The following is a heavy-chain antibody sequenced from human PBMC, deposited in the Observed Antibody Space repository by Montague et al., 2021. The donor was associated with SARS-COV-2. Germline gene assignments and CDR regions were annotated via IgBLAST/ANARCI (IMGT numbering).Heavy chain of an antibody. Sequence: SETLSLTCSLSGGSTSNYYWNWIRRSPGKGLQWIGYIIHTGSTNFNPSLKSRVTISMDTSKNQFSLKLSAVTAADTASYYCARTQNIRFITTFVNFFDLWGLGTLVTVSS. CDR3: ARTQNIRFITTFVNFFDL. J-gene: IGHJ4*02. CDR1: GGSTSNYY. CDR2: IIHTGST. V-gene: IGHV4-59*01. D-gene: IGHD2/OR15-2a*01.